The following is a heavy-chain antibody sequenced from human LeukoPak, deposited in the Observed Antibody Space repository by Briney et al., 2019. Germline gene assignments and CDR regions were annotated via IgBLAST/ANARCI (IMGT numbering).Heavy chain of an antibody. J-gene: IGHJ4*02. CDR1: GYTFTGYY. Sequence: EASVNVSCMASGYTFTGYYIHWVRQAPGQGLEWMGWINSNSGGTNSAQKFQGRVTMTRDTSISTAYMELSRLRSDDTAVYYCARHPYSGSYHFDYWGQGTLVTVSS. V-gene: IGHV1-2*02. D-gene: IGHD1-26*01. CDR2: INSNSGGT. CDR3: ARHPYSGSYHFDY.